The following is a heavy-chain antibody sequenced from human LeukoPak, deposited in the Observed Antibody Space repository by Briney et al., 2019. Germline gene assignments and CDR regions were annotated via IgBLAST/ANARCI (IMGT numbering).Heavy chain of an antibody. CDR2: INPSGGST. J-gene: IGHJ4*02. CDR3: AEAPMVRGVPLDY. D-gene: IGHD3-10*01. CDR1: GYTFTSYA. Sequence: ASAKVSCKASGYTFTSYAMHWVRQAPGQGLEWMGIINPSGGSTSYAQKFQGRVTMTRDMSTSTVYMELSSLRSEDTAVYYCAEAPMVRGVPLDYWGQGTLVTVSS. V-gene: IGHV1-46*01.